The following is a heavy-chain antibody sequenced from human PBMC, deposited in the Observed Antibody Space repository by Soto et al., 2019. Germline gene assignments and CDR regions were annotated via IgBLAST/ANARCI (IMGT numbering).Heavy chain of an antibody. J-gene: IGHJ4*02. D-gene: IGHD6-13*01. CDR2: IYPGDSHT. CDR3: ARHRGSSFYPRGDD. Sequence: GESLKISCKDSGDSFRNDWIAWVRQMPGKGLEWMGIIYPGDSHTRYSPSFQGQVTMSVDKSINTAYLQWRSLKASDSGIYYCARHRGSSFYPRGDDWGQGTQVTVSS. CDR1: GDSFRNDW. V-gene: IGHV5-51*01.